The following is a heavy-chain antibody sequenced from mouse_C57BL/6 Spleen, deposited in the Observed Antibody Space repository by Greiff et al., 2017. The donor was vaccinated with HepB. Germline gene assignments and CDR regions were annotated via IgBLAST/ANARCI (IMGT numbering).Heavy chain of an antibody. D-gene: IGHD2-9*01. CDR1: GFTFSSYA. J-gene: IGHJ3*01. CDR2: ISDGGSYT. V-gene: IGHV5-4*01. Sequence: EVKLMESGGGLVKPGGSLKLSCAVSGFTFSSYAMSWVRRTPDKRLELVATISDGGSYTYYPDNVKGRFTISRDNAKNNLCLHMSHLKSEDTAMYYCARDPTMVTTGFAYWGQGTLVTVSA. CDR3: ARDPTMVTTGFAY.